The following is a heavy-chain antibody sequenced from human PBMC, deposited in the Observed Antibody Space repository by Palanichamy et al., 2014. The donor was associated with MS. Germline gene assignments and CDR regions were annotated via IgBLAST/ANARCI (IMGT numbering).Heavy chain of an antibody. CDR2: VHYIGST. V-gene: IGHV4-39*01. J-gene: IGHJ3*02. CDR3: ARHTGDYVARAFDI. Sequence: QLQLQESGPGLVKPSETLSLTCNISGGSFSSSSYYWGWIRQPPGKGLEWIGSVHYIGSTYYNPSLKSRVTISVDTSKNQFSLKLNSVTAADTAVYYCARHTGDYVARAFDIWGQGTLVTVSS. D-gene: IGHD4-17*01. CDR1: GGSFSSSSYY.